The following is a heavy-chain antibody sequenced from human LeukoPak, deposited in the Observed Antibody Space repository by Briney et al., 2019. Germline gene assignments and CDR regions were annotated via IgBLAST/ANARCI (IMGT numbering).Heavy chain of an antibody. CDR2: IYYRGST. D-gene: IGHD3-22*01. V-gene: IGHV4-39*01. CDR1: GDSISSSSYY. Sequence: SETLSLTCTISGDSISSSSYYWGWIRQPPGKGLEWIGDIYYRGSTYYNPSLKSRVSISIDTSNNQFSLTLNSVTAADTALYFCARRRYYDSTGYLDWGQGTLVTVSS. J-gene: IGHJ1*01. CDR3: ARRRYYDSTGYLD.